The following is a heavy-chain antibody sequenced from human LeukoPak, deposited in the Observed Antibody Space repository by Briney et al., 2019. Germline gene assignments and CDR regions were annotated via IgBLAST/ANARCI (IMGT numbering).Heavy chain of an antibody. D-gene: IGHD4-17*01. CDR3: TSTADYGDPDY. J-gene: IGHJ4*02. CDR1: GFTFSSYS. V-gene: IGHV3-74*01. Sequence: PGGSLRLSCAASGFTFSSYSMHWVREAPGKGLVWVSRINSDGSSTSYADSVKGRFTISRDNAKNTLYLQMNSLRAEDTAVYYCTSTADYGDPDYWGQGTLVTVSS. CDR2: INSDGSST.